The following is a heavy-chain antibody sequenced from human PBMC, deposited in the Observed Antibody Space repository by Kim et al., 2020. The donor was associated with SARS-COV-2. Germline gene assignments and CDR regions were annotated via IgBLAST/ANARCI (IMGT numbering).Heavy chain of an antibody. CDR1: GFGFSHYA. J-gene: IGHJ4*02. CDR2: ISYDGSIK. D-gene: IGHD4-17*01. CDR3: ARDRHATGTNYDF. V-gene: IGHV3-30*04. Sequence: GGSLRLSCAASGFGFSHYAMHWVRQAPGKGLEWVVLISYDGSIKYCADSVKGRFTISRDNSKNTLYLQMSSLRAEDTAVYYCARDRHATGTNYDFWGQGT.